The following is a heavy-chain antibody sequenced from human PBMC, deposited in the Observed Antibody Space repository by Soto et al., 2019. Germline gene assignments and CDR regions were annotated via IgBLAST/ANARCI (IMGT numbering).Heavy chain of an antibody. CDR3: TIVANDY. D-gene: IGHD3-16*02. J-gene: IGHJ4*02. Sequence: GGSLRLSCTASGFSFSSYAMSWVRQAPGKGLEWVSSLSGSGGRTHYAESVKGRFTISRDNSKNTVDLQMNSLRVDDTAVYYCTIVANDYWGQGTLVTVS. CDR2: LSGSGGRT. V-gene: IGHV3-23*01. CDR1: GFSFSSYA.